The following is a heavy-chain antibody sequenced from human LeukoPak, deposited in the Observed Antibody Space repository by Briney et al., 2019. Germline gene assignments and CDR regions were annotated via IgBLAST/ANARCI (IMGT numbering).Heavy chain of an antibody. CDR2: ISSSSSYI. J-gene: IGHJ4*02. V-gene: IGHV3-21*01. Sequence: SGGSLRLSCAASGFTFSSYSMNWVRQAPGKGLEWVSSISSSSSYIYYADSVKGRFTISRDSAKNSLYLQMNSLRAEDTAVYYCARDYYGSGSFDYWGQGTLATVSS. CDR3: ARDYYGSGSFDY. D-gene: IGHD3-10*01. CDR1: GFTFSSYS.